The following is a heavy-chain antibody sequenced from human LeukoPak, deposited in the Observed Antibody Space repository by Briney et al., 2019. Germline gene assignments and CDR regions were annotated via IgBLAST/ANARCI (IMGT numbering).Heavy chain of an antibody. CDR2: IKSKTDGGTT. D-gene: IGHD3-10*01. CDR1: GFTFSNAW. Sequence: GGSLRLSCAASGFTFSNAWMSWVRQAPGKGLEWVGRIKSKTDGGTTDYAAPVKGRFTISRDDSKNTLYLQMNSLKTEDTAVYYCTTEFDYYGSGSYRDYWGQGTLVTASS. V-gene: IGHV3-15*01. CDR3: TTEFDYYGSGSYRDY. J-gene: IGHJ4*02.